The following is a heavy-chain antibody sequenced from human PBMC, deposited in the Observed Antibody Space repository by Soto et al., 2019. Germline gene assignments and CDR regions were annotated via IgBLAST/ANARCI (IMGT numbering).Heavy chain of an antibody. V-gene: IGHV3-23*01. J-gene: IGHJ6*02. CDR2: VSGSGVHT. CDR3: AKDFTDFATTAFVGGPYGLDV. CDR1: GFTFNNYA. D-gene: IGHD3-3*01. Sequence: EVHLLESGGDLVQPGGSLSLSCAASGFTFNNYAMTWVRQAPGKGLEWVSAVSGSGVHTYYADSMRGRFTISRDNSKNTLYLHINSLRAEDTAIYYCAKDFTDFATTAFVGGPYGLDVWGQGTTVTVSS.